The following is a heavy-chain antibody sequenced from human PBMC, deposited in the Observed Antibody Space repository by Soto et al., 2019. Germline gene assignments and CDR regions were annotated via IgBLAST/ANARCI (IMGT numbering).Heavy chain of an antibody. CDR3: TGGYCTGGTCYSGYFQH. CDR1: GFTFSGST. D-gene: IGHD2-15*01. V-gene: IGHV3-73*02. Sequence: EVQLVQSGGGLVQPGGSLKLSCAASGFTFSGSTVHWVRQASGEGLQWVGRIRSKANDYATTYIASVKGRFTISRDDSRNTAYLQRSDLKTEDTAVYYCTGGYCTGGTCYSGYFQHWGQGALVTVFS. J-gene: IGHJ1*01. CDR2: IRSKANDYAT.